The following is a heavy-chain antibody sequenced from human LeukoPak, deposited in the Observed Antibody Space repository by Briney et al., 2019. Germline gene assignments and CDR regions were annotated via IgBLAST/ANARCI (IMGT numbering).Heavy chain of an antibody. CDR2: IYYSGST. J-gene: IGHJ4*02. CDR1: GGSISSGGYY. CDR3: AREAAVAGFDY. Sequence: SQTLSLTCTVSGGSISSGGYYWSWIRQHPGKGLEWIGYIYYSGSTYYNPSLRSRVTISIDTSKNQFSLKLTSVTAADTAVYYCAREAAVAGFDYWGQGTLVTVSS. D-gene: IGHD6-19*01. V-gene: IGHV4-31*03.